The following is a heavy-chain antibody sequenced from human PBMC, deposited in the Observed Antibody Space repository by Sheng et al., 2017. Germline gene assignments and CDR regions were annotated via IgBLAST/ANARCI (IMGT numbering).Heavy chain of an antibody. J-gene: IGHJ4*02. Sequence: EVQLVESGGGLVKPGGSLRLSCAASGFAFRSYTMNWVRQAPGKGLEWVSLIDAGGHTYYAASVKGRFTISRDTFENTVYFQMNSLRVEDTALYYCARGPNFDSWGQGTLVTVSS. CDR1: GFAFRSYT. CDR3: ARGPNFDS. CDR2: IDAGGHT. V-gene: IGHV3-66*01.